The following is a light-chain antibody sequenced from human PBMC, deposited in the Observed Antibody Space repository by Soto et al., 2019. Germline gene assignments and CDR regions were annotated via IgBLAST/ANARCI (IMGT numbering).Light chain of an antibody. Sequence: QSALTQPPSVSGAPGQRVTISCTGSISNTGRGYDVHWYQQLAGTAPKLLIYDDSNRPSGIPDRFSGSKSGTSATLGITGLQTGDEADYYCGTWDSSLIAGVFGTGTKVTVL. CDR3: GTWDSSLIAGV. V-gene: IGLV1-51*01. J-gene: IGLJ1*01. CDR1: ISNTGRGYD. CDR2: DDS.